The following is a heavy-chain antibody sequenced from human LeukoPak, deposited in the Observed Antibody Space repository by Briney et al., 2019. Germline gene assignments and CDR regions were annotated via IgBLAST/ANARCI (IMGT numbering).Heavy chain of an antibody. D-gene: IGHD6-6*01. CDR3: ARVRPHPIIDV. CDR2: IYTGGST. CDR1: AFTVSSNY. V-gene: IGHV3-53*01. J-gene: IGHJ6*03. Sequence: GGSLTLSCAASAFTVSSNYMSSVRQAPGKGLEWVSVIYTGGSTYYAHSVKGRFTISRDNSKNTLYLQMNSLRAEDTAVYYCARVRPHPIIDVWGKGTTVTVSS.